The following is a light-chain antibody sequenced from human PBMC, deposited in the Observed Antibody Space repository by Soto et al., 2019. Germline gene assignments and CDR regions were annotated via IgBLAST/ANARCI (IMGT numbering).Light chain of an antibody. Sequence: QSALTQSASVSGSPGQSITISCTGTSSDVGGYNYVSWYQQHPGKAPKLMIYDVSNRPSGVSNRFSGSKFGNTASLTISGLQAEDEADYYCSSYTSSSTVYVFGTGTKVTVL. CDR3: SSYTSSSTVYV. CDR1: SSDVGGYNY. V-gene: IGLV2-14*01. J-gene: IGLJ1*01. CDR2: DVS.